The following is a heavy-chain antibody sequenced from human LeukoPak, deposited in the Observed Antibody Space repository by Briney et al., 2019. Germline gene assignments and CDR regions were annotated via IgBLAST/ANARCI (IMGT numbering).Heavy chain of an antibody. CDR1: GFTFSSYA. V-gene: IGHV3-23*01. D-gene: IGHD2-2*01. J-gene: IGHJ4*02. Sequence: PGGSLRLSCAASGFTFSSYAMSWVRQAPGKGLEWVSAISGSGGSTYYADSMKGRFTISRDNSKNTLYLQMGSLRAEDMAVYYCARDPMPRRSLFSEYYFDYWGQGTLVTVSS. CDR2: ISGSGGST. CDR3: ARDPMPRRSLFSEYYFDY.